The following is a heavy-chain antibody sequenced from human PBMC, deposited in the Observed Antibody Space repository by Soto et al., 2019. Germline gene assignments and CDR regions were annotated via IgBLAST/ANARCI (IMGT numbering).Heavy chain of an antibody. CDR3: VRGTNGWRGMDY. D-gene: IGHD2-8*01. V-gene: IGHV3-74*01. CDR2: ITEDGSGT. CDR1: GFTFSSYP. Sequence: GGSLRLSCATSGFTFSSYPIHWVRQAPGKGSVWVSRITEDGSGTTYADSVKGRFTVTRDNAKNTMYLQMSGLGAEDTAVYHCVRGTNGWRGMDYWGQGTLVTVSS. J-gene: IGHJ4*02.